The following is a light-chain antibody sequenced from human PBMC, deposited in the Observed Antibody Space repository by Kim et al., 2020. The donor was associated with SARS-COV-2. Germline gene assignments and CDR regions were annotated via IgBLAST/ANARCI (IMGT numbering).Light chain of an antibody. Sequence: QSVTISCTGTSSDVGGYNYVSWYQQHRGKAPRILIYDVSTRPSGLPDRFSRSKSGNTASLTISGLHADDEAHYYCCSYAGSYTFYVFGTGTKVTVL. CDR3: CSYAGSYTFYV. CDR2: DVS. J-gene: IGLJ1*01. V-gene: IGLV2-11*01. CDR1: SSDVGGYNY.